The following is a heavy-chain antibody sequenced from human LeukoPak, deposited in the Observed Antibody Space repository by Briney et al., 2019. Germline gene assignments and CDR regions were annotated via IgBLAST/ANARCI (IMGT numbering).Heavy chain of an antibody. D-gene: IGHD3-10*01. V-gene: IGHV3-30-3*01. CDR2: ISYDGSNK. Sequence: GGSLRLSCAASGFTFSSYAMHWVRQAPGKGLEWVAVISYDGSNKYYADSVKGRFTISRDNSKNTLYLQMNSLRAEDTAVYYCAREGGKDSWFGELLYFDYWGQGTLVTVSS. CDR3: AREGGKDSWFGELLYFDY. J-gene: IGHJ4*02. CDR1: GFTFSSYA.